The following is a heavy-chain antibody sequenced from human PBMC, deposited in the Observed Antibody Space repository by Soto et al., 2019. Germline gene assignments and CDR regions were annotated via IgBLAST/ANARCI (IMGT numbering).Heavy chain of an antibody. CDR3: ARNYYDCPGYFDY. Sequence: SETRSVTWTVAGGAVSSGSYYWSGIRQPPGKGLEWIGYIYYRGSTNYNPSLRSRVTISVDTAKNQFHLKLSSVTAADTAVYYCARNYYDCPGYFDYWDPGTLVTVSS. CDR2: IYYRGST. J-gene: IGHJ4*02. V-gene: IGHV4-61*01. D-gene: IGHD3-22*01. CDR1: GGAVSSGSYY.